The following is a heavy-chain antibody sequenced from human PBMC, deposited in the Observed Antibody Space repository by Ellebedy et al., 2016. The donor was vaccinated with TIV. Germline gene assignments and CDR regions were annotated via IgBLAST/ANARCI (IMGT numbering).Heavy chain of an antibody. V-gene: IGHV1-2*04. CDR2: INPNSGAT. Sequence: AASVKVSCKASAYTFTGYYMHWVLHAPGQGLEWMGWINPNSGATNYAQKFQGWVTMTRDTSISTAYMELSRLRSDDTAVVYCARERSSSWYGIRYYDMDVWGQGTTVTVSS. J-gene: IGHJ6*02. CDR3: ARERSSSWYGIRYYDMDV. D-gene: IGHD6-13*01. CDR1: AYTFTGYY.